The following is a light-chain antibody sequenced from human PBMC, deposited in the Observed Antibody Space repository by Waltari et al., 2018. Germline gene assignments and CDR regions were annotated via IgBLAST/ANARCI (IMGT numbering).Light chain of an antibody. Sequence: EIVLTQSPATLSLSPGERATLSCRASQSVSIYLAWYQRKPGQPPRLLIYDASNRATGIPARFSGSGSGIDFTLTISSLEPEDFAVYYCQQRSNWYTFGQGTKLEIK. CDR3: QQRSNWYT. CDR2: DAS. J-gene: IGKJ2*01. CDR1: QSVSIY. V-gene: IGKV3-11*01.